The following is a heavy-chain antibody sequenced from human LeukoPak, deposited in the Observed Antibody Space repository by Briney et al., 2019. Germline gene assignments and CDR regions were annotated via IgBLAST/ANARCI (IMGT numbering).Heavy chain of an antibody. CDR2: FIPVFGTA. CDR1: GGTFSSYA. J-gene: IGHJ6*03. CDR3: ARGNCGGDCYPYYYYYYMDV. V-gene: IGHV1-69*05. Sequence: AVKVSCKASGGTFSSYAISWVREAPGQGLEWMGGFIPVFGTANSAQKFQGRVTITTDESTSTAYMELSSLRSDDTAVYYCARGNCGGDCYPYYYYYYMDVWGKGTTVTVSS. D-gene: IGHD2-21*02.